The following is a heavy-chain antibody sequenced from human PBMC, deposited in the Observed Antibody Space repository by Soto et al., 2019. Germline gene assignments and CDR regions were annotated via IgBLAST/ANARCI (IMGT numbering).Heavy chain of an antibody. V-gene: IGHV4-4*02. D-gene: IGHD6-13*01. CDR1: GFSISNNNW. CDR2: IYHTGIA. Sequence: PSENLSLTCAVSGFSISNNNWWNWVRQPPGKGLEWVGDIYHTGIANYGPSLKSRVTISVDKSKNQFSLKMTSVTAADTAVYYCSRFSSSGLYYYICMDFCDQGTTVTVSS. J-gene: IGHJ6*02. CDR3: SRFSSSGLYYYICMDF.